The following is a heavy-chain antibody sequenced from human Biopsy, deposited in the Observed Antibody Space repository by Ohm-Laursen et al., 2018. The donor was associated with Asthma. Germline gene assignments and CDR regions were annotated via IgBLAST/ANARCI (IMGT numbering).Heavy chain of an antibody. V-gene: IGHV1-69*01. CDR2: LIPVPGTP. CDR3: ARGYSGSDRIVYYYSGLEA. D-gene: IGHD5-12*01. J-gene: IGHJ6*02. CDR1: GDSFSNYA. Sequence: SSVKVSCNASGDSFSNYAISWVRQAPGQGLEWMGGLIPVPGTPDYAQMFEGRVTITADESTSTAYMELSSLSSEDTAVYYCARGYSGSDRIVYYYSGLEAWGQGTTVTVSS.